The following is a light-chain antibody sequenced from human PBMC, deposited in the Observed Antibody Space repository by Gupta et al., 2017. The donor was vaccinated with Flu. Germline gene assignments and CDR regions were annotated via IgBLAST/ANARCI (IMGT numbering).Light chain of an antibody. CDR1: SSNIGSNS. Sequence: QSVLTQPPSVPGTPGQRVTISCSGSSSNIGSNSVNWYQQLPGTAPKLLIFSNNQRPSGVHDRFFCSMTGTYASPGTSGLQSEDEADDYCAGWDDSMNGLVFGGGTKLTVL. V-gene: IGLV1-44*01. CDR3: AGWDDSMNGLV. J-gene: IGLJ3*02. CDR2: SNN.